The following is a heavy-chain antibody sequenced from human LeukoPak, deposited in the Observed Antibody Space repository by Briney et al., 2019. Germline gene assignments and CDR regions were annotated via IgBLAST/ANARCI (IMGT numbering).Heavy chain of an antibody. V-gene: IGHV1-69*13. CDR1: GGTFSSYA. D-gene: IGHD3-3*01. CDR2: IIPIFGTA. J-gene: IGHJ4*02. Sequence: SVKVSCKASGGTFSSYAISWVRQAPGQGLEWRGGIIPIFGTANYAQKFQGRVTITADESTSTAYMELSSLRSEDTAVYYCARAASVYYDFWSGYLGNFDYWGQGTLVTVSS. CDR3: ARAASVYYDFWSGYLGNFDY.